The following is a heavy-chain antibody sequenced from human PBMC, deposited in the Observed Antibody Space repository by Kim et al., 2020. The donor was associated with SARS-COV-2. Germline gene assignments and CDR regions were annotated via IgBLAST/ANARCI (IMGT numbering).Heavy chain of an antibody. CDR2: IYPGDSDT. V-gene: IGHV5-51*01. CDR3: ARLLKDSCGSCYYFDY. CDR1: GYSFTSYW. Sequence: GESLKISCKGSGYSFTSYWIGWVRQMPGKGLEWMGIIYPGDSDTRYSPSFQGQVTISADKSISTAYLQWSSLKASDTAMYYCARLLKDSCGSCYYFDYWGQGTLVTVSS. D-gene: IGHD2-15*01. J-gene: IGHJ4*02.